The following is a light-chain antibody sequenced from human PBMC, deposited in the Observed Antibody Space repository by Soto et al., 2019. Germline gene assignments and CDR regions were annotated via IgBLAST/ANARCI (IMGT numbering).Light chain of an antibody. CDR2: AAS. CDR1: QAISSS. J-gene: IGKJ4*01. Sequence: DIKLTQSPSFLSASVGDKVTITCRASQAISSSLAWYQQNPGKAPKLLIYAASTLQSGVPSSFSGSGSGTEFTLTISSLQPEDFATYYCQQLNSYPLTFGGGAKVEI. CDR3: QQLNSYPLT. V-gene: IGKV1-9*01.